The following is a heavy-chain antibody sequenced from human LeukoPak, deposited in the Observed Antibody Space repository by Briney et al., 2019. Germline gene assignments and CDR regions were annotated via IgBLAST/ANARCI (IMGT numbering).Heavy chain of an antibody. CDR1: GFTFSRYE. J-gene: IGHJ4*02. Sequence: GGSLRLSCAASGFTFSRYEMNWVRQAPGKGLEWVSYITSGGSTIYYADSVKGRFTISRHNAKNSLYLQMNSLRAEGTAVYYCARDYVFGFDYWGQGTLVTVSS. D-gene: IGHD3-10*02. CDR3: ARDYVFGFDY. V-gene: IGHV3-48*03. CDR2: ITSGGSTI.